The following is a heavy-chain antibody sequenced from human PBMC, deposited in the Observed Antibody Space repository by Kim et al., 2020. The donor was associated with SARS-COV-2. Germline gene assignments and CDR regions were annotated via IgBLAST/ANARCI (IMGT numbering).Heavy chain of an antibody. V-gene: IGHV3-23*01. D-gene: IGHD5-12*01. CDR3: ANPYPSTRGFFSY. J-gene: IGHJ4*02. Sequence: YVDSVEGRFAISRNNSKNMVYQQMNSLRAEDTAVYYFANPYPSTRGFFSYWGRGTLVTVSS.